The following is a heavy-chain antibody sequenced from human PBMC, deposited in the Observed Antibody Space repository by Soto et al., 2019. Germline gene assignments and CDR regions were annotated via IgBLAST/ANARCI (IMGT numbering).Heavy chain of an antibody. CDR3: ARVPISPTQWLRLDYYGMDV. J-gene: IGHJ6*02. CDR1: GFRFSTNA. CDR2: ISYDGTNK. Sequence: QVQLVESGGGVVQPGRSLRLSCAASGFRFSTNAMHWVRQAPGKGLEWVAVISYDGTNKYYADSVKGRFAISRDNSKNALYLQMDSLRPEDTAVYYCARVPISPTQWLRLDYYGMDVWGQGTTVTVSS. D-gene: IGHD5-12*01. V-gene: IGHV3-30*09.